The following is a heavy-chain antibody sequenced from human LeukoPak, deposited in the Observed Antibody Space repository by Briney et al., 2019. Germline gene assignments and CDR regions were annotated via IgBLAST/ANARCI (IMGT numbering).Heavy chain of an antibody. D-gene: IGHD6-13*01. Sequence: ASVKVSCKVSGYTLTELSMHWVRQAPGKGLEWMGGFDPEDGETIYAQKFQGRVTMTEDTSTDTAYMELSSLRSEDTAVYYCATLVTAAAGTVIFDYWGQGTLVTVSS. V-gene: IGHV1-24*01. CDR3: ATLVTAAAGTVIFDY. CDR2: FDPEDGET. CDR1: GYTLTELS. J-gene: IGHJ4*02.